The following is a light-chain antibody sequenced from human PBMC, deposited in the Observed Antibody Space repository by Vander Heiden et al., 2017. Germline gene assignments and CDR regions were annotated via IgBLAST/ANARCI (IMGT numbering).Light chain of an antibody. CDR2: AAS. J-gene: IGKJ2*03. Sequence: GDRATPTYRAGRSISANYLGWYQHKPGQAPVLLIYAASTRATGIPDRFSGSGSGTDFTLTISSLEPEDFAVYYCQQYGDPPFSFGQGTNVEIK. CDR3: QQYGDPPFS. V-gene: IGKV3-20*01. CDR1: RSISANY.